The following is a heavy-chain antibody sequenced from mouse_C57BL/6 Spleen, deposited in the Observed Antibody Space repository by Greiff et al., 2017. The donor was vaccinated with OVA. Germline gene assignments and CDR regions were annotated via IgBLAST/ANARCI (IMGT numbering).Heavy chain of an antibody. J-gene: IGHJ2*01. CDR2: IHPNSGST. CDR1: GYTFTSYW. CDR3: AREEIYYDYDGPFFDY. V-gene: IGHV1-64*01. D-gene: IGHD2-4*01. Sequence: QVHVKQPGAELVKPGASVKLSCKASGYTFTSYWMHWVKQRPGQGLEWIGMIHPNSGSTNYNEKFKSKATLTVDKSSSTAYMQLSSLTSEDSAVYYCAREEIYYDYDGPFFDYWGQGTTLTVSS.